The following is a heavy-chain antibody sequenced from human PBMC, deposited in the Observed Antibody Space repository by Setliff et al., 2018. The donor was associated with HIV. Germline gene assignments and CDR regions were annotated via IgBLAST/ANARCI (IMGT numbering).Heavy chain of an antibody. CDR1: GYTFTTYY. Sequence: ASVKVSCKASGYTFTTYYIHWVRQAPGQGLEWMGILNPSEGTTSFAQKFQGRVTMTRDTSTSTVYMDLSSLRSEDTAVYYCAREGLLVTTVGGAYWYHGMDVWGQGTTVTVSS. D-gene: IGHD4-4*01. CDR3: AREGLLVTTVGGAYWYHGMDV. J-gene: IGHJ6*02. V-gene: IGHV1-46*01. CDR2: LNPSEGTT.